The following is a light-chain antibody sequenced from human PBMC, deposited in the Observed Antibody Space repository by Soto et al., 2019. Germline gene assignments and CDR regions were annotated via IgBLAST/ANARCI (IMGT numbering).Light chain of an antibody. CDR2: DDS. CDR1: NVGSKS. J-gene: IGLJ1*01. CDR3: HVFDTTSDKGV. Sequence: SYELTQPHSVSVAPGQPATVTCGGNNVGSKSVHWYQQKPGQAPVLVVYDDSDRPSGIPERFSGSNSGNTATLTISRVEAGDEADYYCHVFDTTSDKGVFGTGTQVTVL. V-gene: IGLV3-21*02.